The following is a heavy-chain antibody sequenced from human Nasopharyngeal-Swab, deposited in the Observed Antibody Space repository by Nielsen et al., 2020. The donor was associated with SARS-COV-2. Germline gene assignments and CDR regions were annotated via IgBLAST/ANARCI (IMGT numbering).Heavy chain of an antibody. CDR2: ISAYNGRT. D-gene: IGHD3-16*02. J-gene: IGHJ4*02. Sequence: WVRQAPGQGLEWMGWISAYNGRTYYAQKFQGRVTMTTDTSTSTAYMELSSLRSEDTAVYYCARDNYDYVWGSYRRFDYWGQGTRVTVSS. CDR3: ARDNYDYVWGSYRRFDY. V-gene: IGHV1-18*01.